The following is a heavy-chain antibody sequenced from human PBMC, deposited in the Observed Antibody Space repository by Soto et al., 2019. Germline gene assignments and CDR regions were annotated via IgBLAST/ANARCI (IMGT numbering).Heavy chain of an antibody. V-gene: IGHV5-51*01. CDR3: ARRLISAAGYPYYYYGMDV. Sequence: GESLKISCKGSGYSFTSYWIGWVRQMPGKGLEWMGIIYPGDSDTRYSPSFQGQVTISADNSISTAYLQWSSLKASDTAMYYCARRLISAAGYPYYYYGMDVWGQGTTVTVSS. D-gene: IGHD6-13*01. CDR1: GYSFTSYW. J-gene: IGHJ6*02. CDR2: IYPGDSDT.